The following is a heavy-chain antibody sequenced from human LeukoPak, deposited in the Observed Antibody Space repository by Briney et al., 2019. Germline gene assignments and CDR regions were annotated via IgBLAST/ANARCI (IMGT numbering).Heavy chain of an antibody. Sequence: PSETLSLTCAVYGGSFSGFYWSWIRQPPGKGLEWIGSIYYSGSTYYNPSLKSRVTISVDTSKNQFSLKLSSVTAADTAVYYCARLIAVAGNYFDYWGQGTLVTVSS. D-gene: IGHD6-19*01. CDR1: GGSFSGFY. CDR2: IYYSGST. J-gene: IGHJ4*02. CDR3: ARLIAVAGNYFDY. V-gene: IGHV4-34*01.